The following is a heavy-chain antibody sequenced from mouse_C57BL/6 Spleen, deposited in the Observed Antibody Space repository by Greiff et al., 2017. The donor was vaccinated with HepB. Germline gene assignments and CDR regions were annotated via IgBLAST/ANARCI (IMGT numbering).Heavy chain of an antibody. V-gene: IGHV5-4*01. D-gene: IGHD2-1*01. CDR2: ISDGGSYT. J-gene: IGHJ1*03. Sequence: EVKVEESGGGLVKPGGSLKLSCAASGFTFSSYAMSWVRQTPEKRLEWVATISDGGSYTYYPDNVKGRFTISRDNAKNNLYLQMSHLKSEDTAMYYCARDQEDGKRYFDVWGTGTTVTVSS. CDR1: GFTFSSYA. CDR3: ARDQEDGKRYFDV.